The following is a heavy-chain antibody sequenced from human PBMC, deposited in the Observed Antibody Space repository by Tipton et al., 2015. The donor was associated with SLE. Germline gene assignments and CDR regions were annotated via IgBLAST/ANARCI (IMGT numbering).Heavy chain of an antibody. J-gene: IGHJ4*02. V-gene: IGHV4-61*09. CDR3: ARESWGSGSYPADY. CDR2: IYTSGST. Sequence: PSLTCTVSGGSISSGSYYWSWIRQPAGKGLEWIGYIYTSGSTNYNPSLKSRVTISVDKSKNQFSLKLSSVTAADTAVYYCARESWGSGSYPADYWGQGTLVTVSS. D-gene: IGHD3-10*01. CDR1: GGSISSGSYY.